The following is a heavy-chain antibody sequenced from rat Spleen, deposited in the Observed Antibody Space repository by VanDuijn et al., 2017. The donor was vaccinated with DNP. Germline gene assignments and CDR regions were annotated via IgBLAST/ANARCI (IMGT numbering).Heavy chain of an antibody. CDR3: ATHGFGYWYFDF. J-gene: IGHJ1*01. D-gene: IGHD4-1*01. V-gene: IGHV5-46*01. Sequence: EVQLVESGGGLVQPGRSMKLSRATSGFTFSNFPMAWVRQAPTKGLEWVATISTSGSSTYYRDSVKGRFTISRDDAGSTLYLQMDSLRSEDTATYYCATHGFGYWYFDFWGPGTMVTVSS. CDR1: GFTFSNFP. CDR2: ISTSGSST.